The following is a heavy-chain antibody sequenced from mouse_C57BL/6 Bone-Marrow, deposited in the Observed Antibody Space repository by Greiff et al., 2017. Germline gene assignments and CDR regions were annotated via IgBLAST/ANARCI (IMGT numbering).Heavy chain of an antibody. Sequence: QVQLQQPGTELVKPGASVKLSCKASGYTFTSYWMHWVKQRPGQGLEWIGNINPSNGGTNYNEKFKSKATLTVDTSSSTAYMQRSSLTSEDSAVYDCARMDDYDGGYAMDYWGQGTSVTVSS. CDR3: ARMDDYDGGYAMDY. D-gene: IGHD2-4*01. V-gene: IGHV1-53*01. CDR2: INPSNGGT. J-gene: IGHJ4*01. CDR1: GYTFTSYW.